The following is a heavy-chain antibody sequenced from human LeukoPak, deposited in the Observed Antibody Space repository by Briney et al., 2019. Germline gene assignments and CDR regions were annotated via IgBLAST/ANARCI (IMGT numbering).Heavy chain of an antibody. CDR3: ARHDYGAF. CDR1: RFTFSSYA. CDR2: INPGGGSA. D-gene: IGHD4-17*01. J-gene: IGHJ4*02. Sequence: GGSLRLSCAASRFTFSSYAMSWVRQAPGKGLEWVSAINPGGGSAYYADSVKGRFTISRDNPRNTLYLEMNSLRVEDTAIYYCARHDYGAFWGQGTLVTVSS. V-gene: IGHV3-23*01.